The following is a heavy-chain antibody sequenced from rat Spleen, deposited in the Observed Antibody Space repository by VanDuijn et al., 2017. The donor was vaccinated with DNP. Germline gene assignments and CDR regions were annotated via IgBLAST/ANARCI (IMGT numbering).Heavy chain of an antibody. CDR3: ASLWTLAY. D-gene: IGHD1-6*01. CDR1: GFIFSDYY. Sequence: EVQLVESDGGLVQPGRSLKLSCVASGFIFSDYYMAWVRQAPAKGLEWVATISYNGGTPYYRDSVKGRFTISRDNAQNTLYLQMDSLRSEDTATDYCASLWTLAYWGQGTLVTVSS. J-gene: IGHJ3*01. CDR2: ISYNGGTP. V-gene: IGHV5-29*01.